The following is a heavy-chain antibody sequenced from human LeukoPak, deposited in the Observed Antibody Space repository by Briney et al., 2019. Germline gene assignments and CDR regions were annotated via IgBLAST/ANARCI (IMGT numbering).Heavy chain of an antibody. CDR2: ISAYNGNT. CDR3: ARDRGGEYQLLPYYYYYYGMDV. J-gene: IGHJ6*02. V-gene: IGHV1-18*01. CDR1: GYTFTSYG. Sequence: GASVKVSCKASGYTFTSYGISWVRQAPGQGLEWMGWISAYNGNTNYAQKLQGRVTMTTDTSTSTAYMELRSLRSDDTAVYYCARDRGGEYQLLPYYYYYYGMDVWGQGTTVTVSS. D-gene: IGHD2-2*01.